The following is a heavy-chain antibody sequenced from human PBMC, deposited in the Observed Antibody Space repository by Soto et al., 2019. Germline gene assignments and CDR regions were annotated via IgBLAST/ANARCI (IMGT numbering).Heavy chain of an antibody. Sequence: ASVKVSCKASGYSFISYGIGWVRQAPGQGLEWMGWINPFDGSRMFAQSFQGRVTMTRDTSTSTVYMEVSSLRSEDTAVYYCSRVDPGETSPFDHWGQGTLVTVSS. V-gene: IGHV1-46*03. CDR3: SRVDPGETSPFDH. D-gene: IGHD3-10*01. J-gene: IGHJ4*02. CDR1: GYSFISYG. CDR2: INPFDGSR.